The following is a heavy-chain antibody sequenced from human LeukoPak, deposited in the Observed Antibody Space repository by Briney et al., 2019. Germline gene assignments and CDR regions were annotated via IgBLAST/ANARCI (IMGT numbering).Heavy chain of an antibody. CDR1: GYTFTDYY. CDR3: ARYCFGGSCYSLTSFDY. J-gene: IGHJ4*02. Sequence: EASVTVSCKASGYTFTDYYIHWVRQAPGQGLEWMGWINPKSGGTNLAQKFQGRVTMTRDTSISTAYMELSRLTSDDTAFYYCARYCFGGSCYSLTSFDYWGQGTLVTVSS. D-gene: IGHD2-15*01. V-gene: IGHV1-2*02. CDR2: INPKSGGT.